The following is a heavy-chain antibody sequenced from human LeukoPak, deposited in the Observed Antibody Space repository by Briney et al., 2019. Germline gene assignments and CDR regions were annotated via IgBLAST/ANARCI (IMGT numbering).Heavy chain of an antibody. V-gene: IGHV2-5*01. J-gene: IGHJ4*02. Sequence: SGPTLVKPTQTLTLTFTFSGFSLSNSGVGVGWIRQPPGKALEWLALIFWNDDNWYSPSLKNRLTITKDTSKNQVVRTMTNMDPVDTTTYYCAQRPSYYYDTSGYYLRHPFDYWGQGTLVSVSS. CDR3: AQRPSYYYDTSGYYLRHPFDY. CDR2: IFWNDDN. CDR1: GFSLSNSGVG. D-gene: IGHD3-22*01.